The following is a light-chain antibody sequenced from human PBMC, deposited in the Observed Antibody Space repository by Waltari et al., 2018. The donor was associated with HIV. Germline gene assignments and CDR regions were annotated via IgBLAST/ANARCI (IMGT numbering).Light chain of an antibody. CDR2: FAA. Sequence: DSPMTQSPSTLSASVGDRVTITCRARRNIDNRMAWYQQKPGKVPTLLIYFAATLQRGGPGRFSGSGSGTEFTLTISSLQPDDFATYYCQGGNGYFGQGTKVEIK. V-gene: IGKV1-5*03. CDR3: QGGNGY. J-gene: IGKJ2*01. CDR1: RNIDNR.